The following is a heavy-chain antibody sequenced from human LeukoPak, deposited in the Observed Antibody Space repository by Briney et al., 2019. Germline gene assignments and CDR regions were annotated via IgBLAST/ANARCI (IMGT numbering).Heavy chain of an antibody. V-gene: IGHV3-48*01. J-gene: IGHJ3*02. CDR2: ISSRSSST. Sequence: PGGSLRLSCAASGFTFSSYSMNWVRQAPGKGLEWVSHISSRSSSTYYADSVKGRFTISRDNAKNSLYLQMNSLRAEDTAVYYCARDVNPRLVNYYDGSGYYFDGFDIWGQGTLVTVSS. CDR1: GFTFSSYS. D-gene: IGHD3-22*01. CDR3: ARDVNPRLVNYYDGSGYYFDGFDI.